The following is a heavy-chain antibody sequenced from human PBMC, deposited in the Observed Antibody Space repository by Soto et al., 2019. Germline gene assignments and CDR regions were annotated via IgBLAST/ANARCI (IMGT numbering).Heavy chain of an antibody. Sequence: QITLKESGPTLVKPTQTLTLTCTFSGFSLSTSGVGVGWIRQPPGKALEWLGIIYWNDDKRYSPSLKSRLTITKDTSKNQVVLTMTNMDPVDTATYYCAHPARDPTSYYYYQVLHFNYWGQGTLVTVSS. CDR2: IYWNDDK. V-gene: IGHV2-5*01. CDR3: AHPARDPTSYYYYQVLHFNY. CDR1: GFSLSTSGVG. D-gene: IGHD3-22*01. J-gene: IGHJ4*02.